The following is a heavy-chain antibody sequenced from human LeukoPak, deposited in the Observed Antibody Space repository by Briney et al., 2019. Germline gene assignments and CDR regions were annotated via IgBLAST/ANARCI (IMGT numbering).Heavy chain of an antibody. CDR3: AKDGSGRMGATPFDY. D-gene: IGHD1-26*01. CDR1: GFTFSSYA. CDR2: ISGSGGST. J-gene: IGHJ4*02. Sequence: GGSLRLSCAASGFTFSSYAMSWVRQAPGKGLEWVSAISGSGGSTYYADSVKGRFTISRDNSKNTLYLQMNSLRAGDTAVYYCAKDGSGRMGATPFDYWGQGTLVTVSS. V-gene: IGHV3-23*01.